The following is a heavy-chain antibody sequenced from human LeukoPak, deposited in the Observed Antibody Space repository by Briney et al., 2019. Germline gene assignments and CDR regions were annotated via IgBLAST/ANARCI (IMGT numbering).Heavy chain of an antibody. V-gene: IGHV3-21*01. J-gene: IGHJ3*02. D-gene: IGHD5-24*01. CDR3: ARDRGDGYYDAFDI. CDR1: GFTFSNYS. CDR2: ISSSSSYI. Sequence: GGSLRLSCAASGFTFSNYSMNWVRQAPGKGLEWVSSISSSSSYIYYADSVKGRFTISRDNAKNSLYLQMNSLRAEDTAVYYCARDRGDGYYDAFDIWGQGTMVTVSS.